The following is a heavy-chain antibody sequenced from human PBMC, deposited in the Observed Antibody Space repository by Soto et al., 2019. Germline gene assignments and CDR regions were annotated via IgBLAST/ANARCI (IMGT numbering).Heavy chain of an antibody. V-gene: IGHV1-69*02. J-gene: IGHJ5*01. Sequence: SVKVSCKASGGTFSSYTISWVRQAPGQGLEWMGRIIPILGIANYAQKFQGRVTITADKSTSTAYMELSSLRSEDTAVYYCARGGGYCSGVSGAIVFNTWAKGT. CDR3: ARGGGYCSGVSGAIVFNT. CDR2: IIPILGIA. D-gene: IGHD2-15*01. CDR1: GGTFSSYT.